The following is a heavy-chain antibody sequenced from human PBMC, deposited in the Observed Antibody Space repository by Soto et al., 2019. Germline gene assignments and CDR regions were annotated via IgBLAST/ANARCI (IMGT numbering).Heavy chain of an antibody. V-gene: IGHV4-39*01. Sequence: PSETLSLTCTVSGGSISSSSYYWGWIRQPPGKGLEWIGSIYYSGSTYYNPSLKSRVTISVDTSKNQFSLKLSSVTAADTAVYYCARQVDARGSYXDFWSGYFGGRNYGMDVWGQGTTVTVSS. CDR3: ARQVDARGSYXDFWSGYFGGRNYGMDV. CDR2: IYYSGST. D-gene: IGHD3-3*01. J-gene: IGHJ6*02. CDR1: GGSISSSSYY.